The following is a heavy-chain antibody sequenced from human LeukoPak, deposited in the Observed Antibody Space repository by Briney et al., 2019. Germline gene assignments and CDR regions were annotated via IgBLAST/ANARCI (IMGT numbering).Heavy chain of an antibody. D-gene: IGHD1-14*01. CDR2: ITGNGRGP. Sequence: GGSLRLSCAASGFTFSNYAMSWFRQAPEKGLEWVSAITGNGRGPYYTDSVKGRFTISRDSSKNTLFLQMNDLTVEDTARYYCARRPGNWGQGILVTVSS. V-gene: IGHV3-23*01. CDR1: GFTFSNYA. J-gene: IGHJ4*02. CDR3: ARRPGN.